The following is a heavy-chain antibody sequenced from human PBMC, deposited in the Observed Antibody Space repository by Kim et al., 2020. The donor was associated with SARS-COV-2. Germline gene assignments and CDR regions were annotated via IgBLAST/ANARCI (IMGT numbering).Heavy chain of an antibody. D-gene: IGHD5-12*01. CDR3: ARARGYSGYGRYYFDY. Sequence: SETLSLTCTVSGYSISSGYYWGWIRQPPGKGLEWIGSIYHSGSTYYNPSLKSRVTISVDTSKNQFSLKLSSVTAADTAVYYCARARGYSGYGRYYFDYWGQGTLVTVSS. J-gene: IGHJ4*02. CDR1: GYSISSGYY. CDR2: IYHSGST. V-gene: IGHV4-38-2*02.